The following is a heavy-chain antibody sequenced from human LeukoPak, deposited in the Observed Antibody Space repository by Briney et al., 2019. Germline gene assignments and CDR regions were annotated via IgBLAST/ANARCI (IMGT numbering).Heavy chain of an antibody. CDR1: GGSLSGYY. CDR2: INHSGST. J-gene: IGHJ4*02. V-gene: IGHV4-34*01. CDR3: ARGYWGSGYFDY. D-gene: IGHD7-27*01. Sequence: AGTLSLTCAVYGGSLSGYYWNWIRQPPGRGLERIGEINHSGSTNYNPSLQSRVTISLDTSKNHFSLKLSSVTAADTAVYYCARGYWGSGYFDYWGQGTLVTVSS.